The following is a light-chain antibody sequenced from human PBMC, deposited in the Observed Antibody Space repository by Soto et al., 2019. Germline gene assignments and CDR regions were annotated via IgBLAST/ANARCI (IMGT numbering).Light chain of an antibody. CDR1: SSNIGAGYD. V-gene: IGLV1-40*01. J-gene: IGLJ2*01. CDR2: GHS. CDR3: QTYDSSLSAVV. Sequence: QSVLTQPPSVSGAPGQRVTISCTGSSSNIGAGYDVHWYQQLPGTAPKLLIYGHSNRPSGVPDRFSGSKSGTSASLAITGLQAEEEADDYCQTYDSSLSAVVFGGGTKLTVL.